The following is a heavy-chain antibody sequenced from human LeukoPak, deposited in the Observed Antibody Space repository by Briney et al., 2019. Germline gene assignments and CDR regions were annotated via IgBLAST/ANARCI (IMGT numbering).Heavy chain of an antibody. V-gene: IGHV1-46*01. CDR2: ISPTGGST. CDR1: GYTFTNNW. J-gene: IGHJ3*02. Sequence: ASVKVSCKAFGYTFTNNWMHWVRQAPGQGPEWMGLISPTGGSTAYAQKFQGRVTLTRDMSTSTVYMELSSLRSEDTAVYYCARVTQVSSSSAFDIWGQGTMVTVSS. CDR3: ARVTQVSSSSAFDI. D-gene: IGHD6-6*01.